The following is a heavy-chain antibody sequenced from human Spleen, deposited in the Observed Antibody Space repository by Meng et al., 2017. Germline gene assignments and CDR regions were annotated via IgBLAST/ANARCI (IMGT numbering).Heavy chain of an antibody. Sequence: QVQLRESGPELVKPSETLSLTCAVSGDSITNHNWWAWVRQPPGKGLEWIGEIPHRGSSAYNPSLKSRVTISVDTSKNQFSLKLSSVTAADTAVYYCAVRLRNYFDYWGQGTLVTVSS. J-gene: IGHJ4*02. CDR3: AVRLRNYFDY. CDR1: GDSITNHNW. CDR2: IPHRGSS. V-gene: IGHV4-4*02. D-gene: IGHD4-17*01.